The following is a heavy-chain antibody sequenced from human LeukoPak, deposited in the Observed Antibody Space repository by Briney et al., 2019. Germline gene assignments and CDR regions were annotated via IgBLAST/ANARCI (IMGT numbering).Heavy chain of an antibody. D-gene: IGHD5-18*01. CDR1: GYTFTGYY. Sequence: ASVKVSCKASGYTFTGYYMHWVRQAPGQGLEWMGRINPNSGGTNYAQKFQGRVTMTRDTSISTAYMELSRLRSDDTAVYYCARDEGRVPLWSFDYWGQGTLVTVSS. CDR2: INPNSGGT. J-gene: IGHJ4*02. V-gene: IGHV1-2*06. CDR3: ARDEGRVPLWSFDY.